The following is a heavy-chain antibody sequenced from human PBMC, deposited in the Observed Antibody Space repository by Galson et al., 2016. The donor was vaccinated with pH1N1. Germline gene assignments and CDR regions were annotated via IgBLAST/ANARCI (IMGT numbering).Heavy chain of an antibody. V-gene: IGHV1-46*03. CDR3: IRDLGRLRDF. J-gene: IGHJ4*02. Sequence: QSGAEVTKPGASVKVSCKASGYTFTSYDINWVRQAPGQGLEWMGVIDPSNGGTTFAQKLQSLVTMTRDTSTSTVYMELRGLKSEDTAVYYCIRDLGRLRDFWGQGTLVTVSS. CDR1: GYTFTSYD. D-gene: IGHD7-27*01. CDR2: IDPSNGGT.